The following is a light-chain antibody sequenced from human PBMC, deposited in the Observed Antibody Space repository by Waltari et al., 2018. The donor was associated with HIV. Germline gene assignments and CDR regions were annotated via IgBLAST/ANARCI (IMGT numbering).Light chain of an antibody. J-gene: IGLJ2*01. CDR1: SSSFGNNY. CDR2: DNN. Sequence: QSVLTQPPSVSAPPGQKVTISCSGSSSSFGNNYVSWYQQVPGTAPKSLFYDNNRRPSGIPDRSSGSKSGTSATLAITGLQTGDEADYYCGTWDNSLSAGFFGGGTKLTVL. CDR3: GTWDNSLSAGF. V-gene: IGLV1-51*01.